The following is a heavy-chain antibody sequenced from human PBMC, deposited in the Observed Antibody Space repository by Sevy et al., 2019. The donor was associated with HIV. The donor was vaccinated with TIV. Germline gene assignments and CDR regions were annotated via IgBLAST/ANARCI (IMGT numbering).Heavy chain of an antibody. Sequence: GGSLRLSCAASGFTFDDYAMHWVRQAPGKGLEWVSTISWNSVSIGYADSVKGRFTSSRDNAKNSLYLQMNSLRADDTALYYCAKVGSSGYYNDYWGQGTLVTVSS. CDR1: GFTFDDYA. D-gene: IGHD3-22*01. J-gene: IGHJ4*02. CDR2: ISWNSVSI. V-gene: IGHV3-9*01. CDR3: AKVGSSGYYNDY.